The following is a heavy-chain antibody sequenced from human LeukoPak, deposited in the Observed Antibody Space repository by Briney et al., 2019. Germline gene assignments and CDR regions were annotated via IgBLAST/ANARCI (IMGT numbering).Heavy chain of an antibody. CDR2: ILNDGSQE. J-gene: IGHJ3*02. V-gene: IGHV3-33*01. CDR1: GSTFSSYG. Sequence: GGSLRLSCAASGSTFSSYGMHWVRQAPGKGLEWVAVILNDGSQEKYADSVKGRFTISRDNSKNTLFLQMNSLRAEDTAVYYCARDDALGDNALDIWGQGTMVTVSS. CDR3: ARDDALGDNALDI. D-gene: IGHD3-16*01.